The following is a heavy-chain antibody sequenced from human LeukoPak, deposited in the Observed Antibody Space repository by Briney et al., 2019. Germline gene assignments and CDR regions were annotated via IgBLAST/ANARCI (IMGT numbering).Heavy chain of an antibody. CDR1: GAPISNSDYY. J-gene: IGHJ4*02. CDR2: IYYDGSA. D-gene: IGHD1-26*01. Sequence: PSETLSLTCTVSGAPISNSDYYWGWIRQPPGKGLQWIGDIYYDGSAYYNPSLKSRVTISIDTSKNRFSLKLSSVTAADTAVYYCARDLIVADTRYFDYWGQGTLVTVSS. CDR3: ARDLIVADTRYFDY. V-gene: IGHV4-39*07.